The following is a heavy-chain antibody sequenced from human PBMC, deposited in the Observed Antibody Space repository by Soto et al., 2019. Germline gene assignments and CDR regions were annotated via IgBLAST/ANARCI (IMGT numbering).Heavy chain of an antibody. V-gene: IGHV5-51*01. CDR2: IYPGDSDT. Sequence: GEPLKSSFKGSGYSLTSYWIGWVRQMPGKVLELMGIIYPGDSDTRYSPSFQGQVTISANKSISTAYLQWSSLKASDTAMYYCARGNAVTVCYCGMEVWGQGTTVTVSS. D-gene: IGHD4-4*01. CDR1: GYSLTSYW. J-gene: IGHJ6*02. CDR3: ARGNAVTVCYCGMEV.